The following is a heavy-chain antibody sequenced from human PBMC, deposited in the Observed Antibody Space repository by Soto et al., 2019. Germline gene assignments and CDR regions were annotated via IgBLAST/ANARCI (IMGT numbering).Heavy chain of an antibody. J-gene: IGHJ4*02. CDR3: ARHRYGYGVYYFDS. CDR1: GGSISNYY. V-gene: IGHV4-59*08. D-gene: IGHD5-18*01. Sequence: QVQLQESGPGLVKPSETLSLTCIVSGGSISNYYWSWIRQPPGKGLEWIGYIYYSGSTNYNPSLTRRVTIAVDTSKNQFSLKLSSVTAADTAVYYCARHRYGYGVYYFDSWGQGTLVTVSS. CDR2: IYYSGST.